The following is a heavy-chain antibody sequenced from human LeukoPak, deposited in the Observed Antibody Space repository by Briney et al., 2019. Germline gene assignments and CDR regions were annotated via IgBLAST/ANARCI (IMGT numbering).Heavy chain of an antibody. J-gene: IGHJ4*02. CDR1: GFTFSAYA. CDR3: ARDGSGWSRDY. CDR2: ITAGTTHI. Sequence: PGGSLRLSCTASGFTFSAYAMHWVRQAPGKGLEWVSTITAGTTHIYYADSVKGRFTTSRDDAKTSLYLQLGSLRTEDTAVYYCARDGSGWSRDYWGQGTLVTVSS. V-gene: IGHV3-21*01. D-gene: IGHD6-13*01.